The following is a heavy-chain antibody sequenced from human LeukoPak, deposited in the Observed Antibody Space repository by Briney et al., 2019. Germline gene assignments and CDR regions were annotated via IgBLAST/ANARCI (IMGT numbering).Heavy chain of an antibody. Sequence: GGSLRLSCAASGFTFSNAWMSWVRQAPGKGLEWVANIKEDGSEKYYVDSVKGRFTISRDNAKNSLYLQMNSLRAEDTAVYYCARDRILDYYDSSGYCDYWGQGTLVTVSS. J-gene: IGHJ4*02. V-gene: IGHV3-7*01. CDR3: ARDRILDYYDSSGYCDY. CDR1: GFTFSNAW. D-gene: IGHD3-22*01. CDR2: IKEDGSEK.